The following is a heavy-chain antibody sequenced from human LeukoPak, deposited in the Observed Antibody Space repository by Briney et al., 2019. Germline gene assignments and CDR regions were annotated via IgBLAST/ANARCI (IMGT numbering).Heavy chain of an antibody. CDR1: GFTFSGYA. CDR2: ISRTGGDA. V-gene: IGHV3-23*01. J-gene: IGHJ4*02. D-gene: IGHD5-24*01. CDR3: ASEANGYNYPFNY. Sequence: GGSLRLSCAASGFTFSGYAMSWVRQAQGKGLQWVSAISRTGGDAYYANSVRGRFTISRDNSKNTLYLQMNSLRAEDTAVYYCASEANGYNYPFNYWGQGTLVTVSS.